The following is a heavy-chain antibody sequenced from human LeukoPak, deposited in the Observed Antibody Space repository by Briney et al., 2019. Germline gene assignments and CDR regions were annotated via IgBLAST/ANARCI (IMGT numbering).Heavy chain of an antibody. D-gene: IGHD6-13*01. CDR2: IKQDGSEK. Sequence: GGSLRLSCAVSGISVSGYWMTWVRQAPGKGLEWVANIKQDGSEKNYVDSVKGRFTISRDNAENSLFLQMNSLRVEDTAVYYCAREWQGGIAAAGTRIEGDYWGQGTLVAVSS. J-gene: IGHJ4*02. V-gene: IGHV3-7*01. CDR1: GISVSGYW. CDR3: AREWQGGIAAAGTRIEGDY.